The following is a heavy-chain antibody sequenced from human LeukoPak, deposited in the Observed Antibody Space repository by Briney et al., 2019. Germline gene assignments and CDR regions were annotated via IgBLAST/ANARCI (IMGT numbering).Heavy chain of an antibody. D-gene: IGHD7-27*01. V-gene: IGHV1-58*01. CDR1: GFTFTSSA. Sequence: ASVKVSFKASGFTFTSSAVQWVRQARGQRLEWIGWIVVGSGNTNYAQKFQERVTITRDMSTSTAYMELSSLRSEDTAVYYCARRAGDHYYFDYWGQGTLVTVSS. J-gene: IGHJ4*02. CDR3: ARRAGDHYYFDY. CDR2: IVVGSGNT.